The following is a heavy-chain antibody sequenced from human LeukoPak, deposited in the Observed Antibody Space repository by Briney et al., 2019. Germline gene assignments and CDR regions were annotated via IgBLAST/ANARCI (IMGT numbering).Heavy chain of an antibody. CDR1: GFTFSSYG. CDR2: IRYDGSNK. Sequence: GGSLRLSCAASGFTFSSYGMHWVRQAPGEGLEWVAFIRYDGSNKYYADSVKGRFTISRDNSKNTLYLQMNSLRAEDTAVYYCAKDRGWLHPEYYFDYWGQGTLVTVSS. CDR3: AKDRGWLHPEYYFDY. J-gene: IGHJ4*02. D-gene: IGHD5-24*01. V-gene: IGHV3-30*02.